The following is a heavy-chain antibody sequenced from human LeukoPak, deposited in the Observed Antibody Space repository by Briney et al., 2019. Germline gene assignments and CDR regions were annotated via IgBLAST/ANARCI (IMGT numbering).Heavy chain of an antibody. D-gene: IGHD6-6*01. CDR3: AREGIRTSTLDY. V-gene: IGHV1-69*13. Sequence: ASVKVSCKASGRTFSSYAISWVRQAPGQGLEWMGGIIPIFGTANYAQKFQGRVTITADESTSTAYMELSSLRSEDTAVYYCAREGIRTSTLDYWGQGTLVTVSS. J-gene: IGHJ4*02. CDR1: GRTFSSYA. CDR2: IIPIFGTA.